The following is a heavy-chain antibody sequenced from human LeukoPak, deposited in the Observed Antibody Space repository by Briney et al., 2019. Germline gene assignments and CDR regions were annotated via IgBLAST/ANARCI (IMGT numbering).Heavy chain of an antibody. CDR3: ARQGRGYSGYGAAPDYYYMDV. CDR2: IYPGDSDT. CDR1: GYSFTSYW. D-gene: IGHD5-12*01. J-gene: IGHJ6*03. Sequence: GESLKISCKGSGYSFTSYWIGWVRQMPGKGLEWMGIIYPGDSDTRYSPSFQGQVTISADKSISTAYLQWSSLKASDTAMYYCARQGRGYSGYGAAPDYYYMDVWGKGTTVTVSS. V-gene: IGHV5-51*01.